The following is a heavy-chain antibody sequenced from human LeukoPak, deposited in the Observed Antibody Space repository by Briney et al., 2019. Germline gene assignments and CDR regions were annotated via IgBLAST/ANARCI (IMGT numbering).Heavy chain of an antibody. J-gene: IGHJ4*02. CDR2: ISVHNGNT. D-gene: IGHD6-19*01. CDR1: GFKFTNFN. CDR3: AREVGSGWYYFDY. Sequence: ASVKVSCKASGFKFTNFNFNWVRQAPGQGLEWMGWISVHNGNTNYGQKFQGRVTLTTDTSTNTVYVELRSLRSDDTAIYYCAREVGSGWYYFDYWGQGTLVTVSS. V-gene: IGHV1-18*01.